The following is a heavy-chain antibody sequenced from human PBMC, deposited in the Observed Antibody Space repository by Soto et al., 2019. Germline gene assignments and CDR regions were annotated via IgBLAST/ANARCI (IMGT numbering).Heavy chain of an antibody. J-gene: IGHJ3*02. V-gene: IGHV3-13*01. Sequence: EVQLVESGGGLVQPGGSLRLSCAASGFTFSSYDMHWVRQATGKGLEWVSAIGTAGDTYYPGSVKGRFTISSQNAKNSLYLQVNGLRAEDTAVYYCARCFLRSNFHETCAFDIWGQGTMVTVSS. CDR1: GFTFSSYD. CDR2: IGTAGDT. CDR3: ARCFLRSNFHETCAFDI. D-gene: IGHD1-26*01.